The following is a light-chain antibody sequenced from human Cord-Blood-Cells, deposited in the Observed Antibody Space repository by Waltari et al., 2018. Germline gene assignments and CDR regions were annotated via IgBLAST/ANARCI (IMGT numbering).Light chain of an antibody. CDR3: QQYDNLFAWT. V-gene: IGKV1-33*01. CDR2: DAS. J-gene: IGKJ1*01. Sequence: DIQMTQSPSSLSASVGDRVTITCQASQDISNYLNWYQQKPGKAPKLLIYDASNLETGVPSRFSGSGSGTEFTFTISSLQPEDIATYYRQQYDNLFAWTFGQGTKVEIK. CDR1: QDISNY.